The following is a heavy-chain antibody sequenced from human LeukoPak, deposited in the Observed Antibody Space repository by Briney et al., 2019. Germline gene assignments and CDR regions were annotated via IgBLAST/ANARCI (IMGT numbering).Heavy chain of an antibody. CDR1: GFTFSSYA. Sequence: GGSLRLSCAASGFTFSSYAMSWVRQAPGRGLEWVSAISGSGGSTYYADSVKGRFTISRDNSKNTLYLQMNSLRAEDTAVYYCAKSYSSGWYGGYFDLWGRGTLVTVSS. CDR2: ISGSGGST. V-gene: IGHV3-23*01. CDR3: AKSYSSGWYGGYFDL. J-gene: IGHJ2*01. D-gene: IGHD6-19*01.